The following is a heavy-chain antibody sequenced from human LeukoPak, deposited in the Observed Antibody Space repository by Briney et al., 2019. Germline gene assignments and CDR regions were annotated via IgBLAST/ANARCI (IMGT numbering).Heavy chain of an antibody. CDR2: VIPIFGTA. Sequence: ASVKVSCTASGGTFSSYAISWVRQAPGQGLEWMGVVIPIFGTANYAQKFQGRVTITADESTSTAYMELSSLRSEDTAVYYCARDPNYDGSGSDSYFDYWGQGTRVTVPS. CDR3: ARDPNYDGSGSDSYFDY. D-gene: IGHD3-10*01. J-gene: IGHJ4*02. CDR1: GGTFSSYA. V-gene: IGHV1-69*01.